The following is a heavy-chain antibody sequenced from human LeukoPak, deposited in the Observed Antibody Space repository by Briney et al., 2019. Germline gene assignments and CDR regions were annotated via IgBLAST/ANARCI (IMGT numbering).Heavy chain of an antibody. CDR1: GGSFIEYQ. Sequence: SETLSLTCAVYGGSFIEYQWSWIPQPPGKGLEWIGYIYYSGRINYNPSLKSRVPISVDTSKNQSSLKLSPVTTADTAVYYCASTPEDYYYYYMDVWGKGTTVTVSS. D-gene: IGHD1-14*01. CDR2: IYYSGRI. CDR3: ASTPEDYYYYYMDV. V-gene: IGHV4-59*01. J-gene: IGHJ6*03.